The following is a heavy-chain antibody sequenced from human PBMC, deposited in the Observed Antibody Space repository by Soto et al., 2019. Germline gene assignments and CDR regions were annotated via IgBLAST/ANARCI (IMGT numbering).Heavy chain of an antibody. CDR2: IWYDGSNK. Sequence: QVQLVESGGGVVQPGRSLRLSCAASGFTFSSYGMHWVRQAPGKGLEWVAVIWYDGSNKYYADSVKGRFTISRDNSKNTLYVQMNSLRAEDTAVYYGARDGLPNRGWFDPWGQGTLVTVSS. J-gene: IGHJ5*02. CDR1: GFTFSSYG. V-gene: IGHV3-33*01. D-gene: IGHD5-12*01. CDR3: ARDGLPNRGWFDP.